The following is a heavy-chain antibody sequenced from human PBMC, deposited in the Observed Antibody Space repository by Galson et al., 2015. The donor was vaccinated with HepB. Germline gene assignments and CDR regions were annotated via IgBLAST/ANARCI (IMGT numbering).Heavy chain of an antibody. V-gene: IGHV3-49*03. Sequence: YLRLTCAASGFPSGNFVMSWFCQAPGKGLEWVGFISCKAYGETTEYAASVKGRFTISRDYSKTIAYLQMNRLKTEDTAVYYCSRDPGGQWLPWGRYWGRGTLVTVSS. D-gene: IGHD6-19*01. CDR2: ISCKAYGETT. J-gene: IGHJ4*02. CDR3: SRDPGGQWLPWGRY. CDR1: GFPSGNFV.